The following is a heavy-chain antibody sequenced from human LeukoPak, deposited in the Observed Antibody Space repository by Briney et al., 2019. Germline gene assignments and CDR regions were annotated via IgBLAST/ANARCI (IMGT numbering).Heavy chain of an antibody. CDR3: ATVGATGGQDY. CDR1: GGSISSYY. Sequence: SETLSLTCTVSGGSISSYYWSWIRQPAGKGLEWVGRIYTSGSTNYNPSLKGRVTMSVDTSKNQFSLELSSVTAADTAVYYCATVGATGGQDYWGQGTLVTVSS. V-gene: IGHV4-4*07. CDR2: IYTSGST. D-gene: IGHD1-26*01. J-gene: IGHJ4*02.